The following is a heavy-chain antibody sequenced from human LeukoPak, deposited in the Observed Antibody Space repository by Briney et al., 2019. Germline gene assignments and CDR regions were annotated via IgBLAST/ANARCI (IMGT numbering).Heavy chain of an antibody. CDR2: INGSGGST. J-gene: IGHJ6*03. Sequence: PGGSLTLSCAASGFTFSSYAMSWLRQAPGKGLEWVSDINGSGGSTYYPDSVKGLFTISRDNSKNMLYLKMNSLRAEATAVYYCARADSSLAARLSRSSIFNYYFYMDVWGKGTTVTVFS. CDR3: ARADSSLAARLSRSSIFNYYFYMDV. D-gene: IGHD6-6*01. CDR1: GFTFSSYA. V-gene: IGHV3-23*01.